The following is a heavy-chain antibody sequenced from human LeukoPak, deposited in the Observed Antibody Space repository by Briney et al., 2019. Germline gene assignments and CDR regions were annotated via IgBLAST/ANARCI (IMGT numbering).Heavy chain of an antibody. J-gene: IGHJ4*02. CDR3: ARGGAPRQVDN. D-gene: IGHD4/OR15-4a*01. V-gene: IGHV3-23*01. CDR1: EFTFSSYA. CDR2: ISGSGGST. Sequence: PGGSLRLSCAASEFTFSSYAMSWVRQAPGQGLESVSAISGSGGSTYYADSVEGRFTISRDNSKNTLSLHMYSLRAEDTAVYYCARGGAPRQVDNWGQGTLVTVSS.